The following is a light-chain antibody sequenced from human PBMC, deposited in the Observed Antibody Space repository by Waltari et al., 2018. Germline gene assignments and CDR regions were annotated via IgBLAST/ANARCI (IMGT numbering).Light chain of an antibody. CDR3: SSRNGRANQVV. J-gene: IGLJ3*02. CDR1: SLRTFY. V-gene: IGLV3-19*01. CDR2: GKD. Sequence: SELTQDPAVSVALGPTVRFTCQGDSLRTFYPSRYQLKPGQAPVLVIYGKDKRPSGIPDRISGYSSGTTSSLTITGAQAEDEADYYCSSRNGRANQVVFAGGTKVTVL.